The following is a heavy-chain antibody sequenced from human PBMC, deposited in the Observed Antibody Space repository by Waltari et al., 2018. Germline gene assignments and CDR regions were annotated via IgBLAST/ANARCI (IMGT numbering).Heavy chain of an antibody. J-gene: IGHJ5*02. D-gene: IGHD3-16*02. CDR2: IYWNDDK. V-gene: IGHV2-5*01. CDR1: GFSLSTSGVG. Sequence: QITLKESGPTLVKPTQTLTLTCTFSGFSLSTSGVGVGWLRQPPGKALEWLALIYWNDDKRYSPSLKSRLTITKDTSKNQVVLTMTNMDPVDTATYYCAHLAITFGGVIVIGPFDPWGQGTLVTVSS. CDR3: AHLAITFGGVIVIGPFDP.